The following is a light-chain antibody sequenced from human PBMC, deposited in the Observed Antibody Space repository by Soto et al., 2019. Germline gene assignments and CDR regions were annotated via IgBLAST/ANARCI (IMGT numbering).Light chain of an antibody. J-gene: IGKJ5*01. V-gene: IGKV3-15*01. Sequence: EIVMTQGRGTLSVSPGERATLSCRASQSVSSNLAWYQQKPGQAPRLLINGASTRATGIPARFSGSGSGTEFTLTISSLQSEDFAVYYCQQYNNWPPSITFGQGTRLEIK. CDR3: QQYNNWPPSIT. CDR1: QSVSSN. CDR2: GAS.